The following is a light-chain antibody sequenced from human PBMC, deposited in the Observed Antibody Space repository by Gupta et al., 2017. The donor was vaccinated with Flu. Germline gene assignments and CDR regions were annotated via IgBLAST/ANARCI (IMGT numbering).Light chain of an antibody. CDR2: KAS. CDR3: QHDKAYPLT. CDR1: QNIDAW. Sequence: DIQLTQSPSTLSASVGDRVTITCRASQNIDAWLAWYQQRPGKAPKVLIHKASTLEGGVPARFSGSGTGTEFTLTISSLEPDDFASYYCQHDKAYPLTFGQGTQVEI. V-gene: IGKV1-5*03. J-gene: IGKJ1*01.